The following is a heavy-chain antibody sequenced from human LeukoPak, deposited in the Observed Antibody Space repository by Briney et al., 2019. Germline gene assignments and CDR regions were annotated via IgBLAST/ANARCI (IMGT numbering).Heavy chain of an antibody. V-gene: IGHV1-2*06. CDR1: GYTFTGYY. CDR3: ARDYYDSSGYYGKDDY. J-gene: IGHJ4*02. CDR2: INPNSGGT. Sequence: ASVKVSCKASGYTFTGYYMHWVRQAPGQGLEWMGRINPNSGGTNYAQKFQGRVTMTRDTSISTAYMELSRLRSDDTAVYYCARDYYDSSGYYGKDDYWGQGTLVTVSS. D-gene: IGHD3-22*01.